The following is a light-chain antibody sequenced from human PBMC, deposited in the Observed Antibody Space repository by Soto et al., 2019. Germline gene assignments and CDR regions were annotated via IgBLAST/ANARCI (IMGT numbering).Light chain of an antibody. CDR2: LAS. V-gene: IGKV2-28*01. Sequence: VMIQSPLSLPVTPGEPASISCRSSQSLLYSNGYNYLNWYLQKPGQSPQLLIYLASNRAPGVPDRFSGSGSGTDFTLKISRVEAEDVGVYYCMQVIQVPWTFGQGTKVEIK. J-gene: IGKJ1*01. CDR1: QSLLYSNGYNY. CDR3: MQVIQVPWT.